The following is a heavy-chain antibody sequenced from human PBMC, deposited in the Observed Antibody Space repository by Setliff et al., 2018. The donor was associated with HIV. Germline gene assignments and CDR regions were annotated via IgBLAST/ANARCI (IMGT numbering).Heavy chain of an antibody. V-gene: IGHV3-53*04. Sequence: PGGSLRLSCAASGFTFSSSWMSWVRQAPGKGLEWVSVIYSGGSTYYADSVKGRFTISRHNSKNTLYLQMNSLRAEDTAVYYCARGYSYGYPYYYYYMDVWGKGTTVTVSS. CDR1: GFTFSSSW. J-gene: IGHJ6*03. D-gene: IGHD5-18*01. CDR3: ARGYSYGYPYYYYYMDV. CDR2: IYSGGST.